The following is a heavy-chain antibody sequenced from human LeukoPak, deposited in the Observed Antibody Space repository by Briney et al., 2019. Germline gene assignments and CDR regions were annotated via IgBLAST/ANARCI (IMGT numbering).Heavy chain of an antibody. CDR2: IIPIFGTA. J-gene: IGHJ6*03. Sequence: GSSVKVSCKASGGTFSSYAISWVRQAPGQGLEWMGGIIPIFGTANYAQKFQGRVTMTRDTSTSTVYMELSSLRSEDTAVYYCERGHPSYYYYMDAWGKGTTVTVSS. CDR1: GGTFSSYA. V-gene: IGHV1-69*05. CDR3: ERGHPSYYYYMDA.